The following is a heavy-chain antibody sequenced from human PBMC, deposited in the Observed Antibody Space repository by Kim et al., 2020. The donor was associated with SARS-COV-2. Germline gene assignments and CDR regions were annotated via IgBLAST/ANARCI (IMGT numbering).Heavy chain of an antibody. Sequence: SVKGRFTLSRDNSKNTLYQQMNRLRAEDTAVYYCAIDLGRFVEWFYGMDVWGQGTTVTVSS. D-gene: IGHD3-3*01. J-gene: IGHJ6*02. CDR3: AIDLGRFVEWFYGMDV. V-gene: IGHV3-30*17.